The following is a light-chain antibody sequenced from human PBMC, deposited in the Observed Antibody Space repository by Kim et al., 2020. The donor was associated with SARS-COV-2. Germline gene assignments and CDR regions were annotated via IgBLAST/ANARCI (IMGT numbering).Light chain of an antibody. Sequence: APGKTTRTTCRGNNSGSNSVRWYQQKTGQPPVLLIYYDSDRPTGIPERFSGSNSGNTATLTISRVEAGDEADYYCQMWDGSSDHRVFGGGTKLTVL. CDR1: NSGSNS. J-gene: IGLJ3*02. V-gene: IGLV3-21*04. CDR3: QMWDGSSDHRV. CDR2: YDS.